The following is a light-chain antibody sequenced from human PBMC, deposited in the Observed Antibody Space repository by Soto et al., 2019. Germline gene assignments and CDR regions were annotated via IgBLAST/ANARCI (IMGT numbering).Light chain of an antibody. CDR3: QQYGSSPLT. CDR2: GAS. Sequence: EIVMTQSPATVPVSPGERVTLSCRASQSVSSYLAWYQQKPGQAPRLLIYGASSRATGIPDRFSGSGSGTDFTLTISRLEPEDFAVYYCQQYGSSPLTFGGGTKVDIK. CDR1: QSVSSY. J-gene: IGKJ4*01. V-gene: IGKV3-20*01.